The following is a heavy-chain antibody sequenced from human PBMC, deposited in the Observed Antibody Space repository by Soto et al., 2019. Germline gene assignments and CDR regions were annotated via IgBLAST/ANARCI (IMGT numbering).Heavy chain of an antibody. CDR3: ARTAVAGWFDP. Sequence: EVQLVESGGGLIQPGGSLRLSCAASGFTVSTNYMSWVRQAPGRGLDWVSIIYSGGSAYYADSVKGRFTISRDNCKNTLYLQMNSLRADDTAVYYCARTAVAGWFDPWGQGTLVTVSS. CDR1: GFTVSTNY. CDR2: IYSGGSA. V-gene: IGHV3-53*01. D-gene: IGHD6-19*01. J-gene: IGHJ5*02.